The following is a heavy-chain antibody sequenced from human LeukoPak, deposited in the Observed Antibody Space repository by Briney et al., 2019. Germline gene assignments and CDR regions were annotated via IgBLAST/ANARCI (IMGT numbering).Heavy chain of an antibody. CDR3: ATVADDYGLGDY. CDR2: FDPEDGET. J-gene: IGHJ4*02. CDR1: GGTFSSYA. V-gene: IGHV1-24*01. D-gene: IGHD4-17*01. Sequence: ASVKVSCKASGGTFSSYAISWVRQAPGQGLEWMGGFDPEDGETIYAQKFQGRVTMTEDTSTDTAYMELSSLRSEDTAVYYCATVADDYGLGDYWGQGTLVTVSS.